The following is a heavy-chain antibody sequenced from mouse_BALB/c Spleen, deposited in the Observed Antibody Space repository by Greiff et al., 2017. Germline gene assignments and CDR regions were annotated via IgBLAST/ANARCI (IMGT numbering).Heavy chain of an antibody. V-gene: IGHV2-6-7*01. CDR1: GFSFTGYG. Sequence: VQLQQSGPGLVAPSQSLSITCTVSGFSFTGYGVNWVRQPPGKGLEWLGMIWGDGSTDYNSALKSRLSISKDNSKSQVFLKMNSLQTDDTARYYCARDRRPDDALYAMDYWGQGTSVTVSS. J-gene: IGHJ4*01. D-gene: IGHD2-3*01. CDR3: ARDRRPDDALYAMDY. CDR2: IWGDGST.